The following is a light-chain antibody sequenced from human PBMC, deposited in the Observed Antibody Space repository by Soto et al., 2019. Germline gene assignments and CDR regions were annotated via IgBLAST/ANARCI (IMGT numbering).Light chain of an antibody. J-gene: IGLJ2*01. CDR3: AAWDVSLVV. CDR2: SDN. V-gene: IGLV1-44*01. CDR1: SSNIGTNT. Sequence: QSVLTQPPSASGTPGQRVTISCSGSSSNIGTNTVIWYQQLPGAAPKLLIYSDNQRPSGVPDRFSGSKSGTSASLAISGLQSEDEADYYCAAWDVSLVVCGVGTPLTVL.